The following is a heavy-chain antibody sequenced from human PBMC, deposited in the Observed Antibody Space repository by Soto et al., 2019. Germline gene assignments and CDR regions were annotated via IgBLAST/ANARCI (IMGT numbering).Heavy chain of an antibody. Sequence: GGSLRLSCAASGFTFSSFAMSWVRQAPGKGLEWVSTISGSRGSTFYTDSVRGRFTVSRDNSKNTLSLQMNSLRAEDTALYYCARAFYYNNSGPFDYWGQGALVTVSS. V-gene: IGHV3-23*01. CDR2: ISGSRGST. CDR1: GFTFSSFA. CDR3: ARAFYYNNSGPFDY. J-gene: IGHJ4*02. D-gene: IGHD3-22*01.